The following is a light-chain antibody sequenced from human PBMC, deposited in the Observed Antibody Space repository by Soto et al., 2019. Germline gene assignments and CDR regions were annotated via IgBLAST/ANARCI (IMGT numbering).Light chain of an antibody. CDR1: SSDVGGYNY. J-gene: IGLJ1*01. CDR3: NSYTSSSTHV. CDR2: DVS. Sequence: QSVLTQPASVSGSPGQSITISCTGTSSDVGGYNYVSWYQQHPGKAPKLIISDVSNRPSGVSNRSSGSKSGNTASLTISGLQAEDEADYYCNSYTSSSTHVFGTGTKVTVL. V-gene: IGLV2-14*03.